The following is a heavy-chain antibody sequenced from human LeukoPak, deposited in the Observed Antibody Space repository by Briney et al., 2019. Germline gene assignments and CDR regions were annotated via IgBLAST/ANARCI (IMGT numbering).Heavy chain of an antibody. J-gene: IGHJ4*02. CDR3: ARDIGYCSGGSCYSSVAVPNDY. D-gene: IGHD2-15*01. CDR2: IKQDGSEK. V-gene: IGHV3-7*01. Sequence: GGSLRLSCAVSGFTFSSYWMSWVRQAPGKGLEWVANIKQDGSEKYYVDSVKGRFTISRDTAKKSLSLQLNSLRAEDTAVYYCARDIGYCSGGSCYSSVAVPNDYWGQGTLVTVSS. CDR1: GFTFSSYW.